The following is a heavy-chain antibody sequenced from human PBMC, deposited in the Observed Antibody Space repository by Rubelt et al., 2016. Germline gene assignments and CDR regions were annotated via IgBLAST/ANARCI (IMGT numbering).Heavy chain of an antibody. D-gene: IGHD2-15*01. CDR2: IYYSGST. V-gene: IGHV4-31*03. CDR1: GGSISSGGYY. Sequence: ASQTLSLTCTVSGGSISSGGYYWSWIRQHPGKGLEWIGYIYYSGSTYYNPSLKSRVTISVDTSKNQFSLKLSSVTAADTAVYYCARGAFYCSGGSCYSLPPYYYYYYGMDVWGQGTTVTVSS. CDR3: ARGAFYCSGGSCYSLPPYYYYYYGMDV. J-gene: IGHJ6*02.